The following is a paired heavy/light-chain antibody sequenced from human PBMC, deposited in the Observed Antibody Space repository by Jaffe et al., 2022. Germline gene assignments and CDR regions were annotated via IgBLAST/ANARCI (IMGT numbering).Heavy chain of an antibody. J-gene: IGHJ4*02. V-gene: IGHV1-46*01. CDR2: IHSTGGHT. D-gene: IGHD1-26*01. CDR1: GYTSAPFL. Sequence: QLQLVQSGTEVNLPGASVKISCKASGYTSAPFLIHWVRQAPGQGLEWMGVIHSTGGHTNYAQRFRGRVTMTTDTSTTTIYMELSSLRSEDTGIYYCARVDREQMGEVFDLWGQGTLVTVSS. CDR3: ARVDREQMGEVFDL.
Light chain of an antibody. J-gene: IGKJ5*01. Sequence: DIQMTQSPSSLSASVGDRVTITCRASQDITNYLAWYQEKPGKVPKPLIFGASSLHSGVSSKFSGSGSGTEFTLTINSLQPEDFATYYCQQYIRYPITFGQGTRLEIK. V-gene: IGKV1-16*02. CDR2: GAS. CDR3: QQYIRYPIT. CDR1: QDITNY.